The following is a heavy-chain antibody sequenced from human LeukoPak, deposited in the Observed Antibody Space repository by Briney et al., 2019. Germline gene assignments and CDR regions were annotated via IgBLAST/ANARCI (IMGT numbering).Heavy chain of an antibody. J-gene: IGHJ4*02. D-gene: IGHD5-18*01. CDR3: ARVAWIQLWPHFDY. V-gene: IGHV1-18*01. Sequence: GASVKVSCKASGYTFTSYGISWVRQAPGQALEWMGWISAYNGNTNYAQKLQGRVTMTTDTSTSTAYMELRSLRSDDTAVYYCARVAWIQLWPHFDYWGQGTLVTVSS. CDR2: ISAYNGNT. CDR1: GYTFTSYG.